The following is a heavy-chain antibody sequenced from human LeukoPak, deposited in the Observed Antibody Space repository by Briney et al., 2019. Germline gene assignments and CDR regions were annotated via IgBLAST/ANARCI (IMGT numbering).Heavy chain of an antibody. CDR2: ISAYNGNT. V-gene: IGHV1-18*01. D-gene: IGHD3-3*01. Sequence: ASVKVSCKASGYTFTSYGISWVRQAPGQGLEWMGWISAYNGNTNYAQKLQGRVTMTTDTSTSTAYMELRSLRSDDTAVYYCARASITIFGVVILVEDYWGQGTLSPSPQ. CDR3: ARASITIFGVVILVEDY. J-gene: IGHJ4*02. CDR1: GYTFTSYG.